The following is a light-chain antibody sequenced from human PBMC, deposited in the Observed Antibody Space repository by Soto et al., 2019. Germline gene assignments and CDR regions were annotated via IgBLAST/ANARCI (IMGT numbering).Light chain of an antibody. CDR3: QHYGSSPIT. CDR1: QSVSNN. J-gene: IGKJ5*01. CDR2: GAS. V-gene: IGKV3-15*01. Sequence: EIVMTQSPATLSVSPGERATLSCRASQSVSNNLAWYQQKPGQAPRLLMYGASTRATGIPTRFSGSGSGTDFTLTISSLEPEDLAVYYCQHYGSSPITFGQGTRLEIK.